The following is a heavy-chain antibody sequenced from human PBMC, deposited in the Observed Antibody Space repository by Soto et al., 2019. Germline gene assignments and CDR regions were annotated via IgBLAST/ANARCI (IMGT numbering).Heavy chain of an antibody. Sequence: QVQLVESGGGVVQPGRSLRLSCAASGFTFSSYAMHWVRQAPGKGLEWVAVISYDGSNKYYADSVKGRFTISRDNSKNTLYLQMNSLRAEDMAVYYCARASTAMVTSYYYYGMDVWGQGTTVTVSS. CDR2: ISYDGSNK. V-gene: IGHV3-30-3*01. CDR1: GFTFSSYA. J-gene: IGHJ6*02. D-gene: IGHD5-18*01. CDR3: ARASTAMVTSYYYYGMDV.